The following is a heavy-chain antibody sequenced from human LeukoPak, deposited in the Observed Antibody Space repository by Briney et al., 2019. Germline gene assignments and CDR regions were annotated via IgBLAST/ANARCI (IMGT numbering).Heavy chain of an antibody. CDR1: GFTFGDYA. Sequence: GGSLRPSCTASGFTFGDYAMSWFRQAPGKGLEWVGFIRSKAYGGTTEYAASVKGRFTISRDDSKSIAYLQMNSLKTEDTAVYSCTRTMVVTPTSEFDYWGQGTLVTVSS. CDR2: IRSKAYGGTT. D-gene: IGHD2-21*02. V-gene: IGHV3-49*03. CDR3: TRTMVVTPTSEFDY. J-gene: IGHJ4*02.